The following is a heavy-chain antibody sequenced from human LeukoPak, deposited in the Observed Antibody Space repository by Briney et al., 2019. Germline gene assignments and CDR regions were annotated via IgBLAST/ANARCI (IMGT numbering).Heavy chain of an antibody. CDR1: GYSIASGYY. J-gene: IGHJ4*02. V-gene: IGHV4-38-2*01. D-gene: IGHD4-11*01. Sequence: SETLSLTCAVSGYSIASGYYWAWIRQPPGQGLEWIGNIYHSGSTYYNASLKSRVTISVDTSKNQFSLKLSSVTAADTAVYYCARRYSNYFVDYWGQGTLVTVSS. CDR2: IYHSGST. CDR3: ARRYSNYFVDY.